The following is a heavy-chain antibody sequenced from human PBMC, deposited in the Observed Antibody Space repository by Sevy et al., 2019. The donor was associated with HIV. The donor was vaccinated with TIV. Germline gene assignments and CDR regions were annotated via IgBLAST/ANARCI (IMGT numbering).Heavy chain of an antibody. J-gene: IGHJ4*02. CDR3: ASRYFDL. Sequence: GGSLRLSCVASGFTFDTYWMQWVHQAPGQGLEWVANIRQDGNEIYYADSVKGRFTISRDNAKESVYLQMSNLRVEDTGIYYCASRYFDLWGQGTLVTVSS. V-gene: IGHV3-7*01. CDR2: IRQDGNEI. CDR1: GFTFDTYW.